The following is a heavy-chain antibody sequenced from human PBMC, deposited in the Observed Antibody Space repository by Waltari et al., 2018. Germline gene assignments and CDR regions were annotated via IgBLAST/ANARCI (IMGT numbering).Heavy chain of an antibody. J-gene: IGHJ6*03. V-gene: IGHV4-4*07. CDR3: ARGGSSSSHYYYYMDV. CDR1: GGSISSYY. CDR2: IYTSGST. Sequence: QVQLQESGPGLVKPSETLSLTCTVSGGSISSYYWSWIRQPAGKGLEWIGRIYTSGSTNYNPSLKSRVTMSVDTSKNQFSLKLSSVTAADTAVYYCARGGSSSSHYYYYMDVWGKGTTVTISS. D-gene: IGHD6-6*01.